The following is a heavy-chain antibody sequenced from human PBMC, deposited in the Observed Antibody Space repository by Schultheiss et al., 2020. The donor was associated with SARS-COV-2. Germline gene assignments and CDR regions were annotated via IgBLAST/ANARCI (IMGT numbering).Heavy chain of an antibody. D-gene: IGHD4-11*01. J-gene: IGHJ3*02. V-gene: IGHV2-70*01. CDR1: GFSLSNARMG. Sequence: SGPTLVKPTQTLTLTCTVSGFSLSNARMGVSWIRQPPGKALEWLALIDWDDDKYYSTSLKTRLTISKDTSKNQVVLTMTNMDPVDTATYYCARLSNCLNDAFDIWGQGTMVTVSS. CDR3: ARLSNCLNDAFDI. CDR2: IDWDDDK.